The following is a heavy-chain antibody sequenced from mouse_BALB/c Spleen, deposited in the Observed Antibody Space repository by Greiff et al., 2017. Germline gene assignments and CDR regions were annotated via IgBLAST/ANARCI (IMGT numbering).Heavy chain of an antibody. CDR1: GYTFTSYW. CDR2: IYPGNSDT. J-gene: IGHJ2*01. V-gene: IGHV1-5*01. D-gene: IGHD2-3*01. CDR3: TRDDGYYLDY. Sequence: EVQLQQSGTVLARPGASVKMSCKASGYTFTSYWMHWVKQRPGQGLEWIGAIYPGNSDTSYNQKFKGKAKLTAVTSTSTAYMELSSLTNEDSAVYYGTRDDGYYLDYWGQGTTLTVSS.